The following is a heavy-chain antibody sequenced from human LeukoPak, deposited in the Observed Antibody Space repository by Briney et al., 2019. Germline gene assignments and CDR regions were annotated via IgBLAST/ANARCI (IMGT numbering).Heavy chain of an antibody. D-gene: IGHD1-1*01. V-gene: IGHV1-2*02. CDR2: INPNSGGT. CDR1: GYTFTGYY. J-gene: IGHJ4*02. CDR3: ARDPSSATLYFFDY. Sequence: ASVKVSCKASGYTFTGYYMHWVRQAPGQGLEWMGWINPNSGGTNYAQKFQGRVTMTRDTSISTAYMDLSSLSPDDAAVYYCARDPSSATLYFFDYWGQGTLVTVSS.